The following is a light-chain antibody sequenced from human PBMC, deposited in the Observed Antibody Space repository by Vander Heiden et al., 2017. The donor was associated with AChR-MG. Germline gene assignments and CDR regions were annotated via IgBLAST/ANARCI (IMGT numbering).Light chain of an antibody. V-gene: IGKV3-11*01. Sequence: EIVLTQSPATLSLSPGDRATLSCRASQSVSTYLAWYQQKPGQAPRLLIYDASNRATGIPARFSGGGSGTDFTLTISSLEPEDSALYYCQQRTNWSWTFGQGTKVEIK. CDR3: QQRTNWSWT. J-gene: IGKJ1*01. CDR2: DAS. CDR1: QSVSTY.